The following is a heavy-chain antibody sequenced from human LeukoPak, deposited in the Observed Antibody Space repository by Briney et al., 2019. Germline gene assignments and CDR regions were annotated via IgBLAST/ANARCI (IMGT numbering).Heavy chain of an antibody. Sequence: GGTLRLSCAASGFTFRNYGVTWVRQAPGKGLEWVSAISGSGGSTYYADSVKGRFTISRDNSKKTLYLQMDSLRGEDRAVYYCGGGGFGEAYYYYYMDVWGKGTTVTVSS. D-gene: IGHD3-10*01. CDR1: GFTFRNYG. V-gene: IGHV3-23*01. J-gene: IGHJ6*03. CDR2: ISGSGGST. CDR3: GGGGFGEAYYYYYMDV.